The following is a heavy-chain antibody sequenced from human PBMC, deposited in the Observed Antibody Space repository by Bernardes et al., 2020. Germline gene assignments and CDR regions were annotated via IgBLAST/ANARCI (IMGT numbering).Heavy chain of an antibody. Sequence: ASVKVSCKASGYTFTSHVINWVRQAPGQGLEWMGWISPYNGKTNYVQKLQGRVSMTIDTSTSTAYMELRSLRSDDMAVYYCARIIVGGSGFDSWGQGTMGTVSS. J-gene: IGHJ3*02. CDR2: ISPYNGKT. CDR3: ARIIVGGSGFDS. V-gene: IGHV1-18*03. D-gene: IGHD1-26*01. CDR1: GYTFTSHV.